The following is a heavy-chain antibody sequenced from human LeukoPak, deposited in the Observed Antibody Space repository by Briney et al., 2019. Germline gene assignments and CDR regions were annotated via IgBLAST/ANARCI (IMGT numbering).Heavy chain of an antibody. D-gene: IGHD3-22*01. CDR3: ARGKADYYDSSGYRYYYYYYMDV. Sequence: GGSLRLSCAVSGFAFSSYWMSWVRQAPGKGLEWVANIKEDGSEKYYVDSVKGRFTISRDNAKNSLYLQMNSLRAEDTAVYYCARGKADYYDSSGYRYYYYYYMDVWGKGTTVTVSS. J-gene: IGHJ6*03. CDR2: IKEDGSEK. CDR1: GFAFSSYW. V-gene: IGHV3-7*01.